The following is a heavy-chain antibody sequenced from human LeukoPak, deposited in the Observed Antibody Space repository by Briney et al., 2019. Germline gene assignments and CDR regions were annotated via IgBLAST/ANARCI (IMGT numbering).Heavy chain of an antibody. D-gene: IGHD3-10*01. V-gene: IGHV4-59*01. Sequence: KSSETLSLTCTVSGGSISSYYWSWIRQPPGKGLEWVGYIYYSGSTNYNPSLKSRVTISVDTSKNQFSLKLSSVTAADTAIYYCAKSDYYGASDYWGQGTLVTVSS. J-gene: IGHJ4*02. CDR2: IYYSGST. CDR1: GGSISSYY. CDR3: AKSDYYGASDY.